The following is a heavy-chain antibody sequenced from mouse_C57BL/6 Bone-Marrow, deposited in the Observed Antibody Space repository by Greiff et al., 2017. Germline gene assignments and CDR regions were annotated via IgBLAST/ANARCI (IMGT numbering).Heavy chain of an antibody. J-gene: IGHJ4*01. CDR1: GYTFTSYG. D-gene: IGHD2-4*01. V-gene: IGHV1-81*01. CDR2: IYPRSGNT. CDR3: ARRGPYDYGGSLAMDY. Sequence: QVQLQQSGAELARPGASVKLSCKASGYTFTSYGISWVKQRTGQGLEWIGEIYPRSGNTYYNEKFKGKATLTADTSSSTAYMELRRLSSEDSAVYFCARRGPYDYGGSLAMDYWGQGTSVTVSS.